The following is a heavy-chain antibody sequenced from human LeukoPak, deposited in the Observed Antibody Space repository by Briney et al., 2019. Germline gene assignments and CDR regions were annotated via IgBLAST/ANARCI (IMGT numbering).Heavy chain of an antibody. CDR1: GFTFSSYG. CDR3: ARDGYSSSCFDY. Sequence: GRSLRLSCAASGFTFSSYGMHWVRQAPGKGLEWVAVIWYDGSNKYYADSVKGRFTISRDNSKNTLYLQMNSLRAEDTAVYYCARDGYSSSCFDYWGQRTLVTVSS. D-gene: IGHD6-13*01. V-gene: IGHV3-33*01. CDR2: IWYDGSNK. J-gene: IGHJ4*02.